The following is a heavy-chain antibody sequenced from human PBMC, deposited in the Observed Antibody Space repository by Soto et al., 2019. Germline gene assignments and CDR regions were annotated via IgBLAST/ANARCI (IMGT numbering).Heavy chain of an antibody. CDR3: ARQMGRRYSSSWYGYYYGMDV. Sequence: SETLSLTCAVYGGSFSGYYWSWIRQPRGKGLEWSGEINHSGSTNYNPSLKSRVTISVDTSKNQFSLKLSSVTAADTAVYYCARQMGRRYSSSWYGYYYGMDVWGQGTTVTVSS. CDR1: GGSFSGYY. V-gene: IGHV4-34*01. J-gene: IGHJ6*02. D-gene: IGHD6-13*01. CDR2: INHSGST.